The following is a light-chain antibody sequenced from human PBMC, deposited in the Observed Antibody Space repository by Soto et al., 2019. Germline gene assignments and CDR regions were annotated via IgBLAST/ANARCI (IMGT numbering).Light chain of an antibody. CDR2: DVS. Sequence: QSALTQPASVSGSPGQSITISCTGTSSDVGGYNYVSWYQQHPGKAPKLMIYDVSNRPSGVSNRFSGSKSGNTASLTISGLQAEDEADYYCSSYTSSSKVXGTGTKVPVL. V-gene: IGLV2-14*01. CDR1: SSDVGGYNY. J-gene: IGLJ1*01. CDR3: SSYTSSSKV.